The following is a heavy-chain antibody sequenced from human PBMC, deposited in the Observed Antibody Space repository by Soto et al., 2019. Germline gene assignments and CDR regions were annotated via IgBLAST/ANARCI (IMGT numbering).Heavy chain of an antibody. J-gene: IGHJ4*02. CDR2: IHFSGNS. Sequence: SETLSLTCSLSGGSISSNIYHSTCIRQSPGKGLEWIACIHFSGNSFYNPSLKSRVTVAVDTSQSQFSLRLSSVTAADTAVYYCARHNYGSGSTYFDYWGQGTLVTVS. V-gene: IGHV4-39*01. D-gene: IGHD3-10*01. CDR1: GGSISSNIYH. CDR3: ARHNYGSGSTYFDY.